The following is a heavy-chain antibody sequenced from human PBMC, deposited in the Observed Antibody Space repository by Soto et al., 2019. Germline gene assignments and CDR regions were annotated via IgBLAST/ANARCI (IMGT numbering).Heavy chain of an antibody. Sequence: GGSLRLSCAASVFTFSSYAMSWVRQAPGKGLEWVSAISGSGGSTYYADSVKGRFTISRDNSKNTLYLQMNSLRAEDTAVYYCAARTTGGTWSGYGMDVWGQGTTVTVSS. J-gene: IGHJ6*02. CDR1: VFTFSSYA. D-gene: IGHD3-3*01. CDR3: AARTTGGTWSGYGMDV. CDR2: ISGSGGST. V-gene: IGHV3-23*01.